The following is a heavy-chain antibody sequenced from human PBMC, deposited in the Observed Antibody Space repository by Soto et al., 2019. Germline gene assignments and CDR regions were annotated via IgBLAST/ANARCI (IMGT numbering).Heavy chain of an antibody. D-gene: IGHD3-3*01. V-gene: IGHV3-23*01. CDR3: AKVPHTIFGVDTWHFDY. J-gene: IGHJ4*02. CDR2: ISGSADTT. CDR1: GFTFSSYV. Sequence: PGGSLRLSCEASGFTFSSYVMSWVRQAPGKGLEWVSGISGSADTTYYADYVKGRFTISRDNSKNTVYLQLNSLRAEDTAVYYCAKVPHTIFGVDTWHFDYWGQGTLVTVSS.